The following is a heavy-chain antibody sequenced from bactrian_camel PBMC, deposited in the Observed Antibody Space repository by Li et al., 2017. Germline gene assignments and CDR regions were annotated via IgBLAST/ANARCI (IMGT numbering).Heavy chain of an antibody. CDR2: INSNGAIT. CDR3: ARVRGVVAVGFVDY. D-gene: IGHD6*01. J-gene: IGHJ4*01. CDR1: GFEFNRYW. V-gene: IGHV3S25*01. Sequence: QVQLVESGGGSVQAGESLRLSCVASGFEFNRYWMYWVRQAPGKGLEWVSSINSNGAITYYADSVKDRFTASRDNAQNTVYLQMNSLKPDDTAVYSCARVRGVVAVGFVDYWGQGTQVTVS.